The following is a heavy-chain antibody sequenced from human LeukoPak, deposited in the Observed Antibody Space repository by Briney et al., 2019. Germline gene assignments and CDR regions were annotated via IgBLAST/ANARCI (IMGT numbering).Heavy chain of an antibody. Sequence: GGSLRLSCAASGFTFDDYAMHWVRQAPGKGLEWVSGISWNSGSIDYADSVKGRLTISRDNAKNSLYLQMNSLRAEDTALYYCAKDISAGYSSSWVDYWGQGTLVTVSS. J-gene: IGHJ4*02. CDR2: ISWNSGSI. CDR3: AKDISAGYSSSWVDY. V-gene: IGHV3-9*01. CDR1: GFTFDDYA. D-gene: IGHD6-13*01.